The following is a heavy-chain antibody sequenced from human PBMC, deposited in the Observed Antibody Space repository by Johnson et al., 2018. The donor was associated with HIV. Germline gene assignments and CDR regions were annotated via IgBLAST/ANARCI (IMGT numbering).Heavy chain of an antibody. CDR3: AGLRAARPRSFDI. V-gene: IGHV3-23*04. CDR2: LSGSGRTI. J-gene: IGHJ3*02. D-gene: IGHD6-6*01. Sequence: VQLVESGGGLVQPGGSLRLSCAASGFTFSNYAMSWVRQAPGKGLEWVSTLSGSGRTIYYADSVKGRFTISRDNAKTSLYLQMNSLRAEDTAVYYCAGLRAARPRSFDIWGQGTMVTVSS. CDR1: GFTFSNYA.